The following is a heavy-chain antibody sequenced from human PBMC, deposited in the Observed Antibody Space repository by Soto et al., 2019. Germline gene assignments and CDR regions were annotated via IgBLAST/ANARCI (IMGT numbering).Heavy chain of an antibody. CDR1: GGSFSGYY. CDR2: INHSGST. J-gene: IGHJ5*02. V-gene: IGHV4-34*01. Sequence: QVQLQQWGAGLLKPSETLSLTCAVYGGSFSGYYWRWIRQPPGKGLELIGEINHSGSTNYNPSLKRRVTSSVDTSKNQFSLKQSSVTAAHTAVYYCARERIAVAPGRWCDPWGQGTLVTVSS. D-gene: IGHD6-19*01. CDR3: ARERIAVAPGRWCDP.